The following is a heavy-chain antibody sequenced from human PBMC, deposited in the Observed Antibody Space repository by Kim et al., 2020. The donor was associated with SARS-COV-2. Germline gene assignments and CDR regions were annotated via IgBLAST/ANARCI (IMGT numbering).Heavy chain of an antibody. CDR1: GFTFSSYG. J-gene: IGHJ6*02. D-gene: IGHD1-26*01. CDR3: ARDLLVGATSYGMDV. CDR2: IWYDGSNK. Sequence: GGSLRLSCAASGFTFSSYGMHWVRQAPGKGLEWVAVIWYDGSNKYYADSVKGRFTISRDYSKNTLYLQMNSLRAEDTAVYYCARDLLVGATSYGMDVWGQGTTVTVSS. V-gene: IGHV3-33*01.